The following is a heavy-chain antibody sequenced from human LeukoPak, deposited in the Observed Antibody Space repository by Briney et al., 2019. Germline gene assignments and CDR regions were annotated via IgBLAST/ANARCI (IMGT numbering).Heavy chain of an antibody. V-gene: IGHV1-18*01. CDR1: GYTFTSYG. D-gene: IGHD3-22*01. J-gene: IGHJ4*02. CDR3: ARVPGRHYYDSSGYHPFDY. Sequence: ASVKVSCKASGYTFTSYGISWVRQAPGQGPEWMGWISAYNGDTNYAQKLQGRVTMTTDTSTSTAYMELRSLRSDDTAVYYCARVPGRHYYDSSGYHPFDYWGQGTLVTVSS. CDR2: ISAYNGDT.